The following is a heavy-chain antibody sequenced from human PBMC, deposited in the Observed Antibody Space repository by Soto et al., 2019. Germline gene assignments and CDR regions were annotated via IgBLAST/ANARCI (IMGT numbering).Heavy chain of an antibody. V-gene: IGHV4-61*01. J-gene: IGHJ4*02. Sequence: PSETLSLTCTVSGVSVNTGSFYWSWIRQPPGKGLEWIGYISYSGSTNYNPSLKSRVTISVDTSKNQFSLKLNSVTTADTAVYYCARWRGSTRRGIDYWGQGTLVTVSS. CDR2: ISYSGST. CDR1: GVSVNTGSFY. D-gene: IGHD2-2*01. CDR3: ARWRGSTRRGIDY.